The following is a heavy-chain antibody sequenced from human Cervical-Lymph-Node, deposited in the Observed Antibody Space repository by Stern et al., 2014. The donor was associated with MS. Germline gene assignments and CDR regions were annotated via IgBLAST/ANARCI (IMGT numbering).Heavy chain of an antibody. CDR3: ATGYSSGLDAFDL. D-gene: IGHD6-19*01. J-gene: IGHJ3*01. Sequence: DQLVQSGAELKKPGESLKISCQGSGYTFANHWVGWVRQLPGEGLDWMGIIYPGDAETKYSPSFEGQVTISADKSISTAFLHWSRLTASDTAMYYCATGYSSGLDAFDLWGQGTMVAVSS. V-gene: IGHV5-51*01. CDR1: GYTFANHW. CDR2: IYPGDAET.